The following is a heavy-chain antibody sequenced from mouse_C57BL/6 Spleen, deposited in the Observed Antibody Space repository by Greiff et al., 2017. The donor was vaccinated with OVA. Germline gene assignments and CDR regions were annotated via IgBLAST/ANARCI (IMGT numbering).Heavy chain of an antibody. J-gene: IGHJ3*01. CDR3: AREEGYDWFAY. V-gene: IGHV5-6*01. Sequence: EVQVVESGGDLVKPGGSLKLSCAASGFTFSSYGMSWVRQTPDKRLEWVATISSGGSYTYYPDSVKGRFTISRDNAKNTLYLQRSSLKSEDTAMYYCAREEGYDWFAYWGQGTLVTVSA. CDR2: ISSGGSYT. CDR1: GFTFSSYG. D-gene: IGHD2-2*01.